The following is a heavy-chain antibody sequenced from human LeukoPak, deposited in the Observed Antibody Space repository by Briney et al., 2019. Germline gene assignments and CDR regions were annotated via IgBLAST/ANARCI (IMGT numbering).Heavy chain of an antibody. Sequence: GSGPTLVNPTQTLTLTCTFSGFSLSTSGMCVSWIRQPPGKALEWLALIDWDDDKYYSTPLKTRLTISKDTSKNQVVLTMTNMDPVDTATYYCARIQSYGGNSELDYWGQGTLVTVPS. CDR3: ARIQSYGGNSELDY. J-gene: IGHJ4*02. V-gene: IGHV2-70*01. D-gene: IGHD4-23*01. CDR2: IDWDDDK. CDR1: GFSLSTSGMC.